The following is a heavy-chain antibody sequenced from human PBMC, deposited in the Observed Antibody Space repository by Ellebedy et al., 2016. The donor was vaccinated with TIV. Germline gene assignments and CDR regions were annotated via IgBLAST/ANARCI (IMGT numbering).Heavy chain of an antibody. D-gene: IGHD2-21*01. J-gene: IGHJ4*02. CDR3: ARSPSPHIPDFDY. CDR1: GYTFSAYH. V-gene: IGHV1-2*02. CDR2: VYPKNGDT. Sequence: ASVKVSCKTSGYTFSAYHIHWVRQAPGQGLEWMGWVYPKNGDTTYAQKFQGRVTMTRDTSTSTVYMELNSLRSDDTAVYYCARSPSPHIPDFDYWGQGTLVTVSS.